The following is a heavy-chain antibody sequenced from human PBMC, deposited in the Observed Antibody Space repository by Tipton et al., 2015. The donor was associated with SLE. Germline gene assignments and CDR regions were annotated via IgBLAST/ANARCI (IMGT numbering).Heavy chain of an antibody. D-gene: IGHD3-10*01. CDR3: ARHVVRRYGDAFDI. J-gene: IGHJ3*02. CDR1: GGSFSGYY. CDR2: RNHRGST. V-gene: IGHV4-34*01. Sequence: TLSLTCAVYGGSFSGYYWSWFRQPPGKGLEWIGERNHRGSTNYNPSLKSRVTISVDTSKNQFSLKVSSVTAADTAVDYCARHVVRRYGDAFDIWGQGTMVTVPS.